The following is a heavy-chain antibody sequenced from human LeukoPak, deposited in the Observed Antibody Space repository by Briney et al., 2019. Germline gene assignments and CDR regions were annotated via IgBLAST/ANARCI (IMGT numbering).Heavy chain of an antibody. CDR3: ARVLEGRRAGYYFDY. J-gene: IGHJ4*02. CDR1: GGSISSGGYS. CDR2: IYHSGST. V-gene: IGHV4-30-2*01. Sequence: SETLSLTCAVSGGSISSGGYSWSWIRQPPGKGLEWIGYIYHSGSTYYNPSLKSRVTISVDTSKNQFSLKLSSVTAADTAVYYCARVLEGRRAGYYFDYWGQGTLVTVSS. D-gene: IGHD6-19*01.